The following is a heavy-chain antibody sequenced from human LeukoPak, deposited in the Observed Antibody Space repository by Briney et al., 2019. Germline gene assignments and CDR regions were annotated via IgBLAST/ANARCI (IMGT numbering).Heavy chain of an antibody. D-gene: IGHD2-2*01. CDR2: MNPNSGNT. CDR1: GYTFTSYD. V-gene: IGHV1-8*03. CDR3: ARLGPLYQLPYYYYYYYMDV. Sequence: ASVKVSCKASGYTFTSYDINWVRQATGQGLEWMGWMNPNSGNTGYAQKFQGRVTITRNTSISTAYMELSSLRSEDTAVYYCARLGPLYQLPYYYYYYYMDVWGKGTTVTVSS. J-gene: IGHJ6*03.